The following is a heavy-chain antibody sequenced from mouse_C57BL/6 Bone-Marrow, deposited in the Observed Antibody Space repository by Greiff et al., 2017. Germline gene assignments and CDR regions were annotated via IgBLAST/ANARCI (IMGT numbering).Heavy chain of an antibody. Sequence: VQLQQSGAELVRPGTSVKLSCKASGYTFTSYWMHWVKQRPGQGLEWIGVIDPSDSYTNYNQKFKGKATLTVDTSSSTAYMQLSSLTSEDSAVYYCARSGWFPWFAYWGQGTLVTVSA. CDR3: ARSGWFPWFAY. CDR1: GYTFTSYW. J-gene: IGHJ3*01. D-gene: IGHD2-3*01. CDR2: IDPSDSYT. V-gene: IGHV1-59*01.